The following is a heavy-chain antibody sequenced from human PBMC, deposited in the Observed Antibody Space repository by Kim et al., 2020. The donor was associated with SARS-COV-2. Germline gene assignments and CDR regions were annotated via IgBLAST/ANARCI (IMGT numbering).Heavy chain of an antibody. CDR3: ATVGGFRSGSYYRVPPPYYYYYMDV. J-gene: IGHJ6*03. Sequence: ASVKVSCKVSGYTLTELSMHWVRQAPGKGLEWMGGFDPEDGETIYAQKFQGRVTMTEDTSTDTAYMELSSLRSEDTAVYYCATVGGFRSGSYYRVPPPYYYYYMDVWGKGTTVTVSS. CDR2: FDPEDGET. D-gene: IGHD1-26*01. CDR1: GYTLTELS. V-gene: IGHV1-24*01.